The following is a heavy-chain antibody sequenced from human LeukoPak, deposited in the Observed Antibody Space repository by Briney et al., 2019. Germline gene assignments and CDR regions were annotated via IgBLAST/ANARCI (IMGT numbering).Heavy chain of an antibody. Sequence: GGSLRLSCAASGFTFSSYAMTWVRQTPGKGLEWVSGITSSGASTYYAASVKGRFTVSRDNSENTLYLQINNLSAEDTGTYYCVKDEDLYSPTWYLFEDWGQGTLVTVSS. V-gene: IGHV3-23*01. CDR3: VKDEDLYSPTWYLFED. CDR1: GFTFSSYA. D-gene: IGHD5-12*01. CDR2: ITSSGAST. J-gene: IGHJ4*02.